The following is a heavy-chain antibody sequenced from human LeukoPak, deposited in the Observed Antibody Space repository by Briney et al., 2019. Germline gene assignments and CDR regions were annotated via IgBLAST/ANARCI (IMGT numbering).Heavy chain of an antibody. CDR2: IYYSGST. V-gene: IGHV4-34*01. CDR3: ARTVLSYCRGGSCPYFDY. J-gene: IGHJ4*01. CDR1: GGSFSGYY. D-gene: IGHD2-15*01. Sequence: PSETLSLTCAVYGGSFSGYYWSWIRQPPGKGLEWIGSIYYSGSTYYNPSLKSRVTISVDTSKNQFSLKLSSLTAADTAVYYCARTVLSYCRGGSCPYFDYWGQGTLVTVSS.